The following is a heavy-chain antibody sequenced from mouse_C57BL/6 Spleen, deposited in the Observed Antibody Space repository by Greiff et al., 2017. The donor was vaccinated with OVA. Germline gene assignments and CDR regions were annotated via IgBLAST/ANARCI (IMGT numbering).Heavy chain of an antibody. CDR1: GYSFTSYY. V-gene: IGHV1-66*01. Sequence: QVQLQQSGPELVKPGASVKISCKASGYSFTSYYIHWVKQRPGQGLEWIGWIYPGSGNTKYNEKFKGKATLTADTSSSTAYMQLSSLTSEDSAVYYCARDDGYSYFDYWGQGTTLTVSS. CDR3: ARDDGYSYFDY. D-gene: IGHD2-3*01. CDR2: IYPGSGNT. J-gene: IGHJ2*01.